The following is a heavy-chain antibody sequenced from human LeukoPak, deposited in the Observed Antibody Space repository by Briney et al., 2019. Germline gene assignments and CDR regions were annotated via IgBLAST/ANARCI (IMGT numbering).Heavy chain of an antibody. D-gene: IGHD2-15*01. V-gene: IGHV1-69*04. Sequence: GASVKVSCKASGGTFSSCAISWVRQAPGQELEWMGRIIPILGIANYAQKFQGRVTITADKSTSTAYMELSSLRSEDTAVYYCARDPHCSGGSCYGYWGQGTLVTVSS. CDR1: GGTFSSCA. CDR3: ARDPHCSGGSCYGY. CDR2: IIPILGIA. J-gene: IGHJ4*02.